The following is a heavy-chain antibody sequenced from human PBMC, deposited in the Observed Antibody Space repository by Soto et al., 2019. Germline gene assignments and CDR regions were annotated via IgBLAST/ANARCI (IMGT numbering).Heavy chain of an antibody. CDR2: IVVGSGNT. CDR1: GFTFISSA. D-gene: IGHD3-22*01. Sequence: SVKVSCNAAGFTFISSAVRWVRHARGRRLEWIGWIVVGSGNTNYEQKFQERVTITRDMSTSTAYMELSSLRSEDTAVYYCAADNPYHSSSSFDIWGQGTMVTVSS. V-gene: IGHV1-58*01. CDR3: AADNPYHSSSSFDI. J-gene: IGHJ3*02.